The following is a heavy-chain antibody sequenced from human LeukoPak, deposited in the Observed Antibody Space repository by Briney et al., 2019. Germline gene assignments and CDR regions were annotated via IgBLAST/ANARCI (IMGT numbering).Heavy chain of an antibody. V-gene: IGHV3-53*01. Sequence: GGSLRLSCAASGFIFSSYAMSWVRQAPGKGLEWVSLIYSGGSTSYADSVQGRFTISRDNSKNTLYLQMNSLRAEDTAVYYCARGTTVTFGAFDIWGQGTMVTVSS. D-gene: IGHD4-17*01. CDR1: GFIFSSYA. J-gene: IGHJ3*02. CDR3: ARGTTVTFGAFDI. CDR2: IYSGGST.